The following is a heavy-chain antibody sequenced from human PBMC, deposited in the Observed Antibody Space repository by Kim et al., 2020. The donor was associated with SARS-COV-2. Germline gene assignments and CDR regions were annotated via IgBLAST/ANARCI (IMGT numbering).Heavy chain of an antibody. V-gene: IGHV3-30*04. Sequence: GGSLRLSCAASGFTFSSYAMHWVRQAPGKGLEWVAVISYDGSNKYYADSVKGRFTISRDNSKNTLYLQMNSLRAEDTAVYYCARTRGGSNSHAFDIWGQGTMVTVSS. CDR3: ARTRGGSNSHAFDI. CDR2: ISYDGSNK. D-gene: IGHD1-26*01. J-gene: IGHJ3*02. CDR1: GFTFSSYA.